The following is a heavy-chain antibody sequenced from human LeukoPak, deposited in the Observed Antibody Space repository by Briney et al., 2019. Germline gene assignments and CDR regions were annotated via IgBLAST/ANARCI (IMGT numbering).Heavy chain of an antibody. Sequence: SETLSLTCDVYGMSLSDYYWTWIRQSPGKGLEWIGEIYHSGSTNYNPSLKSRVTISVDKSKNQFSLKLSSVTAADTAVYYCARDNIVVVVAATTGWYFDLWGRGTLVTVSS. D-gene: IGHD2-15*01. V-gene: IGHV4-34*01. CDR3: ARDNIVVVVAATTGWYFDL. J-gene: IGHJ2*01. CDR1: GMSLSDYY. CDR2: IYHSGST.